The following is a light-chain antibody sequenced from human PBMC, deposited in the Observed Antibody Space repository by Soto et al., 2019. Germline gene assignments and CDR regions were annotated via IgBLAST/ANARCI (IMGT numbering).Light chain of an antibody. CDR2: GAS. J-gene: IGKJ4*01. Sequence: EIVLTQSPGTLSLSPGERATLSCRASQSVSSSYFAWYQQKPGQPATLLNYGASSRATGIPAMFSGSVSGTDLTLTISRLEPEDVAGYYCQQYGSSPLTFGGGTKVEIK. CDR1: QSVSSSY. V-gene: IGKV3-20*01. CDR3: QQYGSSPLT.